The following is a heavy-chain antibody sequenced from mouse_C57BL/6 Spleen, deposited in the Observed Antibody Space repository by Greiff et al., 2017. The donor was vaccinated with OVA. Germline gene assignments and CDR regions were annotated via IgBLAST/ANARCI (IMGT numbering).Heavy chain of an antibody. D-gene: IGHD2-4*01. CDR2: INYDGSST. CDR3: ARGDYDSPWFAY. Sequence: EVHLVESEGGLVQPGSSMKLSCTASGFTFSDYYMAWVRQVPEKGLEWVANINYDGSSTYYLDSLKSRFIISRDNAKNILYLQMSSLKSEDTATYYCARGDYDSPWFAYWGQGTLVTVSA. CDR1: GFTFSDYY. V-gene: IGHV5-16*01. J-gene: IGHJ3*01.